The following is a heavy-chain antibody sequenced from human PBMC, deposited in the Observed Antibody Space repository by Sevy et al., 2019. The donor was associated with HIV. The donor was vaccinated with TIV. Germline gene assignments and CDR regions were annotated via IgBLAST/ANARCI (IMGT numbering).Heavy chain of an antibody. J-gene: IGHJ4*02. D-gene: IGHD5-12*01. CDR2: ITSSGSNI. CDR1: GFTFSSYE. CDR3: ASLRRVGWLFDY. V-gene: IGHV3-48*03. Sequence: GGSLRLSCAASGFTFSSYEMNWVRQAPGKGLEWVSYITSSGSNIYQADSVKGRFTISRDNAKNSLYLQMNSLRVEDTAVYYCASLRRVGWLFDYWGQGTLVTVSS.